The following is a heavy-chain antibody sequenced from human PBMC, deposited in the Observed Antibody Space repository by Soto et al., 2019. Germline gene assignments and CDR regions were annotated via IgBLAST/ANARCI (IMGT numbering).Heavy chain of an antibody. CDR1: GYTLTELS. Sequence: ASVKVSCKVSGYTLTELSMHWVRQAPGKGLEWMGGFDPEDGETIYAQKFQGRVTMTEDTSTDAAYMELSSLRSEGTAVYYCATHWQQLVRERPGYYYGMDVWGQGTTVTVSS. V-gene: IGHV1-24*01. J-gene: IGHJ6*02. CDR2: FDPEDGET. D-gene: IGHD6-13*01. CDR3: ATHWQQLVRERPGYYYGMDV.